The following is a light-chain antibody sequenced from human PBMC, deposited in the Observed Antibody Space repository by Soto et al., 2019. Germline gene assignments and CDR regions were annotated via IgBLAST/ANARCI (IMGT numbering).Light chain of an antibody. V-gene: IGLV2-14*01. CDR3: SSYTSSSTLV. CDR2: EVS. CDR1: SSDVGGYNY. Sequence: QSVLTQPASVSGSPGQSITISCTRTSSDVGGYNYVSWYQQHPGKAPKLMIYEVSNRPSGVSNRFSGSKSGNTASLTISRLQAEDEADYYCSSYTSSSTLVFGTGTKVTVL. J-gene: IGLJ1*01.